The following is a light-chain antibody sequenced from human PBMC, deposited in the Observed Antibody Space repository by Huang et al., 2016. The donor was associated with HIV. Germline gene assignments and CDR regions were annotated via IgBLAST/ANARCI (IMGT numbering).Light chain of an antibody. CDR3: QQYNDWPPWT. CDR2: GAS. Sequence: EILMTQSPATLSVSPGERVTLSCRASQSVSGNLAWYQQGPGQAPRLLIYGASTRATGIPARFSGSGSGTEFTLSISSLQSEDFAIYYCQQYNDWPPWTFGQGTKVEIK. V-gene: IGKV3-15*01. CDR1: QSVSGN. J-gene: IGKJ1*01.